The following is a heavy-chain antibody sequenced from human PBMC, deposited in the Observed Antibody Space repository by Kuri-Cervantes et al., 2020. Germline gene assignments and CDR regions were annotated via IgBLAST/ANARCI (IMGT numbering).Heavy chain of an antibody. Sequence: GGSLRLSCAASGFTFSSYSMNWVRQAPGKGLEWVSSISSSSSYIYYADSVKGRFTISRDNAKNSLYLQMNSLRPDDTAVYYCARGYYDSSGYYYPYYYYGMDVWGQGTTVTVSS. CDR1: GFTFSSYS. CDR3: ARGYYDSSGYYYPYYYYGMDV. V-gene: IGHV3-21*04. CDR2: ISSSSSYI. D-gene: IGHD3-22*01. J-gene: IGHJ6*02.